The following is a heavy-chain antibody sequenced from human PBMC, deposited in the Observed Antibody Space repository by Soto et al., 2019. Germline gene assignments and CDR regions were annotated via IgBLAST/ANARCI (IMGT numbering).Heavy chain of an antibody. CDR3: ARSPSNVLRFLEWLPKPPFDP. Sequence: ASVKVSCKASGYTFTSYAMRWVRQAPGQRLEWMGWINAGNGNTKYSQKFQGRVTITRDTSASTAYMELSSLRSEDTAVYYCARSPSNVLRFLEWLPKPPFDPWGQGTLVTVSS. D-gene: IGHD3-3*01. V-gene: IGHV1-3*01. J-gene: IGHJ5*02. CDR1: GYTFTSYA. CDR2: INAGNGNT.